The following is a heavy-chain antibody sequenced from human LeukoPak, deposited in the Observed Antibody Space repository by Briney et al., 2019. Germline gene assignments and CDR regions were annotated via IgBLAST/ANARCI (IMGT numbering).Heavy chain of an antibody. CDR2: ISYDGSNK. V-gene: IGHV3-30*03. CDR3: AREGPYYYYMDV. CDR1: GFTFSTYG. Sequence: PGGSLRLSCAASGFTFSTYGMHWVRQAPGKGLEWVAVISYDGSNKYYADSVKGRFTISRDNSKNTLYLQMNSLRADDTAVYYCAREGPYYYYMDVWGKGTTVTVSS. J-gene: IGHJ6*03.